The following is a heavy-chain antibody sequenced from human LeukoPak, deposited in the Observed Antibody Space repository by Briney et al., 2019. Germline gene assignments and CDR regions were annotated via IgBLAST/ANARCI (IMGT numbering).Heavy chain of an antibody. J-gene: IGHJ5*02. CDR3: AKDSGRWLQLGWFDP. V-gene: IGHV3-11*01. CDR2: ISSSGSTI. D-gene: IGHD5-24*01. CDR1: GFTFSDYY. Sequence: PGGSLRLSCAASGFTFSDYYMSWIRQAPGKGLEWVSYISSSGSTIYYAASVKGRFTISRDNAKNSLYLQMNSLRAEDMALYYCAKDSGRWLQLGWFDPWGQGTLVTVSS.